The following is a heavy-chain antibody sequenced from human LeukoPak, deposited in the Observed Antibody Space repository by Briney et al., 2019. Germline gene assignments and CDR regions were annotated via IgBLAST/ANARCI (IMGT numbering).Heavy chain of an antibody. D-gene: IGHD4-17*01. CDR3: ARDLRGFDP. V-gene: IGHV4-39*02. CDR2: IYHRGST. Sequence: TLSLTCTVSCRSISSSNYYWGWIRQPPGKGLEWIGSIYHRGSTYYNPSLKSRATISVDTSNNQFSLKLSSVTDADTSVYYCARDLRGFDPWGQGTLVSVSS. CDR1: CRSISSSNYY. J-gene: IGHJ5*02.